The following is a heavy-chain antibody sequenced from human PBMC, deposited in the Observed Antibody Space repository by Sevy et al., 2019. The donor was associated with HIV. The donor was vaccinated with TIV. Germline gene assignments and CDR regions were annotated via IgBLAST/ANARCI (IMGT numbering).Heavy chain of an antibody. CDR1: GFGFHAYD. D-gene: IGHD6-19*01. Sequence: GGSLRLSCVVSGFGFHAYDMQWVRQAPGKRLEWVAIISYDGSKKYYGDFVKGRFAISRDNSRNTVDLQMNSLRPEDTALYYCANSPRQWQAYWGQGTLVTVSS. CDR2: ISYDGSKK. V-gene: IGHV3-30*18. J-gene: IGHJ1*01. CDR3: ANSPRQWQAY.